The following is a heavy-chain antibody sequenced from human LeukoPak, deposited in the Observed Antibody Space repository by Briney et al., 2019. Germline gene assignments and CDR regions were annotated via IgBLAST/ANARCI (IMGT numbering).Heavy chain of an antibody. CDR2: INHSGST. CDR1: GGSFSGYY. V-gene: IGHV4-34*01. J-gene: IGHJ4*02. D-gene: IGHD1-26*01. CDR3: ARGFITTDHKPWTRLPGSQYYFGY. Sequence: PSETLSLTCAVYGGSFSGYYWSWIRQPPGKGLEWIGEINHSGSTNYNPSLKSRVTISVDTSKDQFSLKLSSVTAADTAVYYCARGFITTDHKPWTRLPGSQYYFGYWGQGTLVTVSS.